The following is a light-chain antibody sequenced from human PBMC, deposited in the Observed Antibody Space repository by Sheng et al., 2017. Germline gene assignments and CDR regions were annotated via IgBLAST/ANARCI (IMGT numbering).Light chain of an antibody. CDR3: LSADSSGTYVD. CDR2: NDS. CDR1: ALRTQY. Sequence: SHELTQAPSVSVSPGQTATITCSGDALRTQYAYWYQQKPGQAPLLVIYNDSERPSGISERFTGSSSGTTVTLTISGVQAEDEADYHCLSADSSGTYVDFGGGNQTDRP. V-gene: IGLV3-25*03. J-gene: IGLJ2*01.